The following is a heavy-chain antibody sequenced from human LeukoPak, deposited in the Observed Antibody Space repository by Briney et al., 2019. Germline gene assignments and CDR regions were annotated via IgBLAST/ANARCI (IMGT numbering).Heavy chain of an antibody. CDR2: IKQDGSEK. CDR1: GFTFSSYW. V-gene: IGHV3-7*03. D-gene: IGHD2-2*01. J-gene: IGHJ4*02. Sequence: GGSLRLSCAASGFTFSSYWMSWVRQAPGKGLEWVANIKQDGSEKYYVDSVKGRFTISRDNAKNSLYLQMNSLRAEDTALYYCAKDRGYQLLASNFDYWGQGTLVTVSS. CDR3: AKDRGYQLLASNFDY.